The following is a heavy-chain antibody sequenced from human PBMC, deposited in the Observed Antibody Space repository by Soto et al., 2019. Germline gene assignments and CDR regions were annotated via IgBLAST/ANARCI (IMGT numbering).Heavy chain of an antibody. CDR3: ARLRGSSNWETPS. CDR1: GFTFSSSS. V-gene: IGHV3-48*01. J-gene: IGHJ4*02. D-gene: IGHD6-13*01. Sequence: EVQLVESGGGLVQPGGSLRLSCAASGFTFSSSSMNWVRQAPGKGLEWVSYISSSSIAIYYADSVKGRFTIYRDNAKNSLYLQMNSLRAEDTAVYYCARLRGSSNWETPSWGQGTLVTVSS. CDR2: ISSSSIAI.